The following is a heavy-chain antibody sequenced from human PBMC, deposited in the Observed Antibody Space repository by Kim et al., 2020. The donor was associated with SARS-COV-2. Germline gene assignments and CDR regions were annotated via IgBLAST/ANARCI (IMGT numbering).Heavy chain of an antibody. CDR1: GFMFSGYW. V-gene: IGHV3-7*03. D-gene: IGHD6-13*01. CDR2: INQNGTEK. CDR3: ARDFSSKSNDY. J-gene: IGHJ4*02. Sequence: GGSLRLSCAVSGFMFSGYWMSWVRQAPGKGLEWVAQINQNGTEKNHADSVKGRFAISRDNAKNSLYLQMNSLRAEDTAVYYCARDFSSKSNDYWGQGTLV.